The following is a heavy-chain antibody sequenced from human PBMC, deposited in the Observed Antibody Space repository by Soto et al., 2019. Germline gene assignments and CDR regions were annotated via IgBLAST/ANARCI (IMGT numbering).Heavy chain of an antibody. Sequence: GGSLRLSCTASGFTFGDYAMSWVRQAPGKGLEWVGFIRSKAYGGTTEYAASVKGRFTISRDDSKSIAYLQMNSLKTEDTAVYYCTRLIYCGGDCPLYGMDVWGQGTTVTVSS. V-gene: IGHV3-49*04. CDR1: GFTFGDYA. CDR2: IRSKAYGGTT. D-gene: IGHD2-21*02. CDR3: TRLIYCGGDCPLYGMDV. J-gene: IGHJ6*02.